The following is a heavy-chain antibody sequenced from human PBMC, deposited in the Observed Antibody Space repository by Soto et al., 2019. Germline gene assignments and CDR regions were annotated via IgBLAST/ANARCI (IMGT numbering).Heavy chain of an antibody. CDR3: ARASSRDSSSRYELTWFDP. CDR2: IYYSGST. CDR1: GGSISSYY. D-gene: IGHD6-13*01. V-gene: IGHV4-59*01. J-gene: IGHJ5*02. Sequence: PSETLSLTCTVSGGSISSYYWSWIRQPPGKGLEWIGYIYYSGSTNYNPSLKSRVTISVDTSKNQFSLKLSSVTAADTAVYYCARASSRDSSSRYELTWFDPWGQGTLVTVSS.